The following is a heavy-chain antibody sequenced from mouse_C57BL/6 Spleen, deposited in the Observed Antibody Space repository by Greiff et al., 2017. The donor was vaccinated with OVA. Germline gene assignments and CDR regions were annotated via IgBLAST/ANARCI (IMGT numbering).Heavy chain of an antibody. V-gene: IGHV7-3*01. D-gene: IGHD2-1*01. Sequence: EVQLVESGGGLVQPGGSLSLSCAASGFTFTDYYMSWVRQPPGKALEWLGFIRNKANGYTTESSVSVKGRFTISRANSQSILYLQMNALRAEDSATYYCASSLYCNYPYYAMDYWGQGTSVTVSS. J-gene: IGHJ4*01. CDR3: ASSLYCNYPYYAMDY. CDR2: IRNKANGYTT. CDR1: GFTFTDYY.